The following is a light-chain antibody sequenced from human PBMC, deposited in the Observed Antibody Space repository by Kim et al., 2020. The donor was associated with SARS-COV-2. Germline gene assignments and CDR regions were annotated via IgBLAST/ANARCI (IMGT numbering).Light chain of an antibody. CDR3: QTWGTGIRV. Sequence: ASVKLACTRSSEHSSYAIAWQQQQPEKGPRYLMKLNGDGSQSKGDGIPDRFSGSSSGAERYLTISSLQSEDEADYYCQTWGTGIRVFGGGTKLTVL. CDR2: LNGDGSQ. V-gene: IGLV4-69*01. CDR1: SEHSSYA. J-gene: IGLJ3*02.